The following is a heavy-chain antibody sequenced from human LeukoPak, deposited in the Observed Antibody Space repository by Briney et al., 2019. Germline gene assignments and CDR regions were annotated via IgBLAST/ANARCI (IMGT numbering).Heavy chain of an antibody. V-gene: IGHV1-2*02. Sequence: ASVKVSCKASGYTFTGYYMHWVRQAPGQGLEWMGWINPNSGGTNYAQKFQGRVTMTRDTSISTAYMELSRLRPDDTAVYYCATPYGGNSELDYWGQGTLVTVSS. CDR3: ATPYGGNSELDY. CDR2: INPNSGGT. J-gene: IGHJ4*02. CDR1: GYTFTGYY. D-gene: IGHD4-23*01.